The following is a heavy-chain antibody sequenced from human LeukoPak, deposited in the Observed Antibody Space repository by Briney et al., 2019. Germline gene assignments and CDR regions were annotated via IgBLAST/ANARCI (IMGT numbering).Heavy chain of an antibody. CDR1: GFTFSSYD. CDR3: ARGGSYLSAFDI. V-gene: IGHV3-23*01. D-gene: IGHD1-26*01. J-gene: IGHJ3*02. Sequence: GGSLRLSCAASGFTFSSYDMSWVRQAPGKGPEWVSGISGSGGTTYYADSVKGRFTISRDNSKNTLYLQMNSLRGEDTAVYYCARGGSYLSAFDIWGQGTMVTVSS. CDR2: ISGSGGTT.